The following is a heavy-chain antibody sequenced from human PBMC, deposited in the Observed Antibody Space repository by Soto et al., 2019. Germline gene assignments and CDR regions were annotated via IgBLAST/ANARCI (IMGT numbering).Heavy chain of an antibody. CDR2: ISSSGTIT. CDR1: GFSFSNYY. CDR3: ARSLLGVGDPFDL. Sequence: QVQLVDSGGGLVKPGGSLRLSCAASGFSFSNYYFTYIRQAPGKGLEWIAYISSSGTITHYADSVQGRFSISRDNAKYSLSLQLNDLRVEDTAVYYCARSLLGVGDPFDLWGQGTSALVSS. V-gene: IGHV3-11*01. J-gene: IGHJ3*01. D-gene: IGHD2-15*01.